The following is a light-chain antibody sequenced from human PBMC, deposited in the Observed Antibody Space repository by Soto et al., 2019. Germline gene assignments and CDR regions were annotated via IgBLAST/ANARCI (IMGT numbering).Light chain of an antibody. CDR2: AAS. Sequence: DIQMTQSPASVSASVGDRVTITCRASQGISSWLAWYQQKPGKAPKLLIYAASSLQSGVPSRFRGSGSGKDLARTASSLQPEDFATYYCPQANSFQLTVGGGTKADIK. CDR1: QGISSW. V-gene: IGKV1D-12*01. CDR3: PQANSFQLT. J-gene: IGKJ4*01.